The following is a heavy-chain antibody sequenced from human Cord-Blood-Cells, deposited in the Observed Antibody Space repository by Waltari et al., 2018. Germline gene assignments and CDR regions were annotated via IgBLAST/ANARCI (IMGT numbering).Heavy chain of an antibody. J-gene: IGHJ6*03. CDR1: GFTVRSNY. CDR2: IYSGGST. V-gene: IGHV3-53*01. CDR3: ARDLRSSYYYYYYMDV. Sequence: EVQLVESGGGLIQPGGSLRLSCAASGFTVRSNYMSWVSQAPGKGLDWVSVIYSGGSTYHADSVKGRFTISRDNSKNTLYLQMNSLRAEDTAVYYCARDLRSSYYYYYYMDVWGKGTTVTVSS.